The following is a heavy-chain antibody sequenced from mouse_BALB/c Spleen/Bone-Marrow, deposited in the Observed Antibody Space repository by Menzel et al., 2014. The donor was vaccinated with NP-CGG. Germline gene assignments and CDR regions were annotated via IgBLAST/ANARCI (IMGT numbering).Heavy chain of an antibody. J-gene: IGHJ3*01. CDR1: GYTFTSYW. CDR2: INPSNGRT. V-gene: IGHV1S81*02. Sequence: VQLQQSGAELVKPGASVKLSCKASGYTFTSYWMHWVKQRPGQGLEWIGEINPSNGRTNYNEKFKSKATLTVDKSSSTACMQLSRQTSEDSAVYYCARGYGYDAGFACFVYWGRGTLVTVSA. D-gene: IGHD2-14*01. CDR3: ARGYGYDAGFACFVY.